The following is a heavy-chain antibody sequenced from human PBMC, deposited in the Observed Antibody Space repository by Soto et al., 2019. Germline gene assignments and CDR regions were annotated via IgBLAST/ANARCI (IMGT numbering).Heavy chain of an antibody. J-gene: IGHJ5*02. CDR1: GGSISSGGYS. D-gene: IGHD2-2*01. CDR3: ARVPDR. CDR2: IYHSGST. V-gene: IGHV4-30-2*01. Sequence: SETLSLTCAVSGGSISSGGYSWSWIRQPPGKGLEWIGYIYHSGSTYYNPSLKSRVTISVDRSKNQFSLKLSSVTAEDTAVYYCARVPDRWGQGTLVTVSS.